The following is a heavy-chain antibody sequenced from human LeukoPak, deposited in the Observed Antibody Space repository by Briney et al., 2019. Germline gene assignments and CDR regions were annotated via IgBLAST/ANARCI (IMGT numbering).Heavy chain of an antibody. J-gene: IGHJ6*02. CDR1: GGSISDNS. CDR3: ARLSHIAEAGAYSYHSLTI. Sequence: SENLSHTCRVTGGSISDNSWSSLRPPPWKGLKCIGHIHSTGSTDYNPSLKSRVTLSLDTPKNQFSLKVSSVTAADTAVYYCARLSHIAEAGAYSYHSLTIWSQGTTVTVCS. V-gene: IGHV4-4*09. D-gene: IGHD6-13*01. CDR2: IHSTGST.